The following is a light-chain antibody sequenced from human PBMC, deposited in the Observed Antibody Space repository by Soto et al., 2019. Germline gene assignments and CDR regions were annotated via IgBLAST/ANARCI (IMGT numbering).Light chain of an antibody. Sequence: EIVLTQSPATLSLSPGERATLSCRASQSVSSYLAWYQQKPGQAPRLLIYDASNRATGIPARFSSSGSGTDFTLTISSLEPEDFAVYSCQQRSNWITFGQGTRLEIE. CDR1: QSVSSY. CDR3: QQRSNWIT. CDR2: DAS. J-gene: IGKJ5*01. V-gene: IGKV3-11*01.